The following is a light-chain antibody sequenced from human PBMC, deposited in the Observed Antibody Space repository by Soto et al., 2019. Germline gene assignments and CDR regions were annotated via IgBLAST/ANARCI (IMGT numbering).Light chain of an antibody. CDR2: GAS. V-gene: IGKV3D-15*01. CDR3: QQYNNWPLT. Sequence: EIVMTQSPATLSVSPGERATLSCRASQSVSSNLAWYQQKPGQAPRLLIYGASNRATGIPARFSGSGSGTEFTLTISSLQSEDFAFYYCQQYNNWPLTFGGGTNVEIK. CDR1: QSVSSN. J-gene: IGKJ4*01.